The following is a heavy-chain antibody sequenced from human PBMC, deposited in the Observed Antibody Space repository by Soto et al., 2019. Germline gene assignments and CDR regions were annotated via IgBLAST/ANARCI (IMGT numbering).Heavy chain of an antibody. CDR2: IIPILGIA. J-gene: IGHJ4*02. CDR1: GGTFSSYT. V-gene: IGHV1-69*02. Sequence: QVQLVQSGAEVKKPGSSVKVSCKASGGTFSSYTISWVRQAPGQGLEWMGRIIPILGIANYAQKFQGRVTITADKSTSTAYMELSSLRSEDTAVYYCASPRPYDYVWGSYSPFDYWGQGTLVTVSS. D-gene: IGHD3-16*01. CDR3: ASPRPYDYVWGSYSPFDY.